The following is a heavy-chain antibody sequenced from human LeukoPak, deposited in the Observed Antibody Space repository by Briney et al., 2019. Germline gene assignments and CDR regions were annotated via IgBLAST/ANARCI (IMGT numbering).Heavy chain of an antibody. CDR2: IIPIFGTA. J-gene: IGHJ3*02. D-gene: IGHD3-9*01. V-gene: IGHV1-69*05. CDR1: GGTFSSYA. Sequence: ASVKVSCEASGGTFSSYAISWVRQAPGQGLEWMGRIIPIFGTANYAQKFQGRVTITTDESTSTAYMELSSLRSEDTAVYYCARVGSLSIFDAFDIWGQGTMVTVSS. CDR3: ARVGSLSIFDAFDI.